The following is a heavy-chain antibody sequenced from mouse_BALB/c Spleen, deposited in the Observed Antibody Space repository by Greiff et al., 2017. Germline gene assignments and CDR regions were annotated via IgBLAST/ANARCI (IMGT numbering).Heavy chain of an antibody. V-gene: IGHV2-2*02. CDR1: GFSLTSYG. CDR3: ARKGRVYYAMDY. J-gene: IGHJ4*01. CDR2: IWSGGST. Sequence: VHLVESGPGLVQPSQSLSITCTVSGFSLTSYGVHWVRQSPGKGLEWLGVIWSGGSTDYNAAFISRLSISKDNSKSQVFFKMNSLQANDTAIYYCARKGRVYYAMDYWGQGTSVTVSS.